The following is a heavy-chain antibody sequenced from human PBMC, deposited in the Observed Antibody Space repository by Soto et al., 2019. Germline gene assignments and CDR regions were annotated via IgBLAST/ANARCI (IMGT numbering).Heavy chain of an antibody. V-gene: IGHV6-1*01. Sequence: QTLSLTCVGSGDTVSSNSVAWNWVRQSPSRGLEWLGRTYYRSRWYSDYAVSVRSRIDINADTSKNQVSLQLNSVTPEDTAVYYCARSEEDSDYYYYGMDVWGQGTTVNVSS. D-gene: IGHD2-15*01. CDR2: TYYRSRWYS. CDR3: ARSEEDSDYYYYGMDV. J-gene: IGHJ6*02. CDR1: GDTVSSNSVA.